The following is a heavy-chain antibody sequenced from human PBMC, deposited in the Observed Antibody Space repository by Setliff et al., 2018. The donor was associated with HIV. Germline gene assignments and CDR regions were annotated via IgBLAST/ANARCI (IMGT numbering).Heavy chain of an antibody. CDR2: ISTSGGAA. J-gene: IGHJ4*02. CDR3: ARDPYY. Sequence: PGGSLRLSCAASGFTFSNHVMNWVRQAPGKGLEWVSAISTSGGAADYADSVKGRFTISRDNSKNTLYLQMNSLRVEDTAIYYCARDPYYWGQGTLVTVSS. CDR1: GFTFSNHV. V-gene: IGHV3-23*01.